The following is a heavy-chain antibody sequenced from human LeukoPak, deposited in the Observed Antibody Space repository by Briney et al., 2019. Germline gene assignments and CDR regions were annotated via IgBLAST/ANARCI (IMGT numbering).Heavy chain of an antibody. D-gene: IGHD3-10*01. J-gene: IGHJ4*02. CDR2: TYYRSKWSN. Sequence: SQTLPLTCAISGDSVSSNFVTWNWVRQSPSRGLEWLGRTYYRSKWSNDYAVSMKSRITISPDTSKNQFSLQLNSVTPEDTAVYYCARVKSGQFEDSGQGTRVTVSS. CDR3: ARVKSGQFED. CDR1: GDSVSSNFVT. V-gene: IGHV6-1*01.